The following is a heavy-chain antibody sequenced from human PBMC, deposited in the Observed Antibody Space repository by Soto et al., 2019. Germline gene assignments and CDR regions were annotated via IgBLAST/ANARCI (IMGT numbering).Heavy chain of an antibody. Sequence: QITLKESGPTLVKPTQTLTLTCTFSGFSLSTSGVGVGWIRQPPGKPLEWLAFLYWDDDKRYSPSLKSRLTITQDTSKNQVLLTMTNMDPVDTATYYCARTSVNWGSRGLVDYWGQGTLVTVAS. J-gene: IGHJ4*02. V-gene: IGHV2-5*02. D-gene: IGHD7-27*01. CDR1: GFSLSTSGVG. CDR2: LYWDDDK. CDR3: ARTSVNWGSRGLVDY.